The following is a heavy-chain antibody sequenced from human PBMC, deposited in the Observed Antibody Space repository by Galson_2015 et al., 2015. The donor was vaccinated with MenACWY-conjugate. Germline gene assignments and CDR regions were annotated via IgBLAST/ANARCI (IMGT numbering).Heavy chain of an antibody. Sequence: SLRLSCAASGSTFSDYYMSWIRQAPGKGLEWVAYISSGHIYSNHADSVKGRFTISRDNAKNSLFLQMNSLRAEDTAVYFCARTPRSYSGYTFEKWGQGTLVTVSS. V-gene: IGHV3-11*06. J-gene: IGHJ4*02. D-gene: IGHD5-12*01. CDR2: ISSGHIYS. CDR3: ARTPRSYSGYTFEK. CDR1: GSTFSDYY.